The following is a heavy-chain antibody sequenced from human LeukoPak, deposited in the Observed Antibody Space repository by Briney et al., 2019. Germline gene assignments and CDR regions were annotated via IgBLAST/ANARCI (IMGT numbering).Heavy chain of an antibody. Sequence: GGSLRLSCAASGFTFSSYSMNWVRQAPGKGLEWVSYISSSSSTIYYADSVKGRFTISRDNAKNSLYLQMNSLRAEDTAVYYCARGSPKQWLVTDAFDIWGQGTMVTVSS. J-gene: IGHJ3*02. CDR3: ARGSPKQWLVTDAFDI. D-gene: IGHD6-19*01. CDR1: GFTFSSYS. CDR2: ISSSSSTI. V-gene: IGHV3-48*01.